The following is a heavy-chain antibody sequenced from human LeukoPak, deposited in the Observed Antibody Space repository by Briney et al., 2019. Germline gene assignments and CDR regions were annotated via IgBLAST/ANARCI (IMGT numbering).Heavy chain of an antibody. J-gene: IGHJ6*04. V-gene: IGHV3-7*03. CDR1: GFTFSSYW. CDR2: IKQDGSEK. Sequence: GGSLRLSCAASGFTFSSYWMSWVRQAPGKGLEWVANIKQDGSEKYYVDSVKGRFTISRDNAKNSLYLQMNGLRAEDTAVYYCARDQGTSYYGMDVWGKGTTVTVSS. D-gene: IGHD2-2*01. CDR3: ARDQGTSYYGMDV.